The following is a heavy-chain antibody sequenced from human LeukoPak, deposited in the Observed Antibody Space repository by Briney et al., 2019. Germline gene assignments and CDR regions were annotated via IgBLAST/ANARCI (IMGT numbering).Heavy chain of an antibody. Sequence: ASVKVSCKVSGYTLTELSMHWVRQAPGKGLEWMGGFDPEDGETIYAQKFQGRVTMTEDTSTDTAYMELSSLRSEDTAVYYCATASGSYRRGDYWGQGTLVTVSS. D-gene: IGHD1-26*01. CDR3: ATASGSYRRGDY. J-gene: IGHJ4*02. CDR1: GYTLTELS. CDR2: FDPEDGET. V-gene: IGHV1-24*01.